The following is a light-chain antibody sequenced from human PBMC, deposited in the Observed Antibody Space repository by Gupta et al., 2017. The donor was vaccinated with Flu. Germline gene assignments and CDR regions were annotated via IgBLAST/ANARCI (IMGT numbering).Light chain of an antibody. V-gene: IGKV2-28*01. Sequence: VTPGEPASISCRSSQSLLHSNGYNYLERYLQKPGQSPQLLIYLGSNRASGVPDRFSGSGSGTDFTLKISRVEAEDVGVYYCMQALQTPLTFGPGTKVDIK. CDR2: LGS. J-gene: IGKJ3*01. CDR3: MQALQTPLT. CDR1: QSLLHSNGYNY.